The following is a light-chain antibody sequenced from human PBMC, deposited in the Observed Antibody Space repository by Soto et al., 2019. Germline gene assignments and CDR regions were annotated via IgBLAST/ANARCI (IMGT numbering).Light chain of an antibody. Sequence: QSVLTQPPSASGSPGQSVTISCTGTSSDVGNYNYVSWYQHHPGKAPKLMIYEVSKWPSGVPDRFSGSKSGNTASLTVSGLQAEDEADYYCTSYAGSNTYVFGTGTKVTV. V-gene: IGLV2-8*01. J-gene: IGLJ1*01. CDR1: SSDVGNYNY. CDR2: EVS. CDR3: TSYAGSNTYV.